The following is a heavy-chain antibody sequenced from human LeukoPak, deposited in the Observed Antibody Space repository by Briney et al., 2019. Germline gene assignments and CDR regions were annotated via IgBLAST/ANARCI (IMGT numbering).Heavy chain of an antibody. CDR3: ARDELFRGAYCSGGSCYVEGDYYYYMDV. J-gene: IGHJ6*03. CDR1: GFTFHDYA. V-gene: IGHV3-9*01. Sequence: GGSLRLSCAASGFTFHDYAMHWVRQAPGKGLEWVSGISWNSGIIGYADSVKGRFTTSRDNAKNSLYLQMNSLRPEDTAVYYCARDELFRGAYCSGGSCYVEGDYYYYMDVWGKGTTVTVSS. CDR2: ISWNSGII. D-gene: IGHD2-15*01.